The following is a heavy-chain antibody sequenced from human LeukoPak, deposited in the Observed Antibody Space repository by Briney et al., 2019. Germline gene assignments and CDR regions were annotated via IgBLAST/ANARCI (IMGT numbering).Heavy chain of an antibody. CDR1: GGSITSTAYQ. CDR2: FYYTGTT. V-gene: IGHV4-39*07. Sequence: SETLSLTCNVSGGSITSTAYQWGWICQPPGKGLDWIGTFYYTGTTYYDPSLKSRVTISVDTSKNQFSLRVNSVTAADTAVYYCARLAVSGRVFDYWGQGSLVTVSS. D-gene: IGHD6-19*01. CDR3: ARLAVSGRVFDY. J-gene: IGHJ4*02.